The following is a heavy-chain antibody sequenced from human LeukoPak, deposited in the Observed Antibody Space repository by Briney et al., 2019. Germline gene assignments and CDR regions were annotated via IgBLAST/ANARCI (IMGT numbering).Heavy chain of an antibody. V-gene: IGHV3-43*02. CDR2: ISGDGVRT. CDR3: AKDLTSVYDAFNI. Sequence: GGSLRLSCAASGFTFDEYAIHWVRQAPGKGLEWVSLISGDGVRTFYTDSVKGRSTISRDNSKNSLYLQMNSLRTEDTALYYCAKDLTSVYDAFNIWGQGTMVTVSS. CDR1: GFTFDEYA. J-gene: IGHJ3*02.